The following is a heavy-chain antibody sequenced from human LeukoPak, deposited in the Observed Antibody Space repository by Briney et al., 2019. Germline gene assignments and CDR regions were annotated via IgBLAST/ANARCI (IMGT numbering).Heavy chain of an antibody. D-gene: IGHD3-9*01. CDR2: ISSSSSYI. CDR3: ARDGRILTGYPPVDY. V-gene: IGHV3-21*01. Sequence: PGRSLRLSCAASGFTFSSYGMHWVRQAPGKGLEWVSSISSSSSYIYYADSVKGRFTFSRDNAKNSLYLQMNSLRAEDTAVYYCARDGRILTGYPPVDYWGQGTLVTVSS. J-gene: IGHJ4*02. CDR1: GFTFSSYG.